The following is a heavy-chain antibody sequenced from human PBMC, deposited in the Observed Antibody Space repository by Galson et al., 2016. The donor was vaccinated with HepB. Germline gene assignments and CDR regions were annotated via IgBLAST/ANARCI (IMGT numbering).Heavy chain of an antibody. CDR3: ARHNNYGDYGRVVFYYYYGMDV. J-gene: IGHJ6*02. V-gene: IGHV4-39*01. D-gene: IGHD4-17*01. Sequence: SETLSLTCTVSGGSISSISYYWGWIRQPPGKGLEWIGNIHYSGSTFHYNPSLKSRVTISVDTSKNQFSLKLSSVTAADTAVYYCARHNNYGDYGRVVFYYYYGMDVWGQGTTVTVSS. CDR1: GGSISSISYY. CDR2: IHYSGSTF.